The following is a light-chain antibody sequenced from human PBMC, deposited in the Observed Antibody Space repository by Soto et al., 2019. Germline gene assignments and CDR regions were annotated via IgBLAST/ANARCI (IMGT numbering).Light chain of an antibody. Sequence: VLSNSPGTLSLSPRERATLSCRASQSVRDRYLAWYQQKPGQAPSLLIYDTSTRATGVPDRFSGSGSGTDFALTISRVEPEDFAIYFCQQYGISPGTFGQGTKVDNK. CDR3: QQYGISPGT. CDR1: QSVRDRY. J-gene: IGKJ1*01. V-gene: IGKV3-20*01. CDR2: DTS.